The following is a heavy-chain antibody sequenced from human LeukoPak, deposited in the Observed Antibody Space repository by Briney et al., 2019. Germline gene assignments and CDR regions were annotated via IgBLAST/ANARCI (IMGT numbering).Heavy chain of an antibody. Sequence: GGSLRLSCAASGFTFSSYVMNWVRQAPGKGLEWVSAISGSGGSTYYADSVKGRFTISRDNAKNSLYLQMNSLRAEDTALYYCARDHRTYYYYMDVWGKGTTVTVSS. CDR1: GFTFSSYV. J-gene: IGHJ6*03. D-gene: IGHD3/OR15-3a*01. CDR2: ISGSGGST. V-gene: IGHV3-23*01. CDR3: ARDHRTYYYYMDV.